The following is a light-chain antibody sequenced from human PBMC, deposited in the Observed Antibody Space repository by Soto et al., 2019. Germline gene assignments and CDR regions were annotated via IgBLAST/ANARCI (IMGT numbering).Light chain of an antibody. CDR2: GAS. Sequence: EIVMTQSPATLSVSPGERANLSCRASQSVSSNLAWYQQKPGQAPRLLISGASTRATGIPARFSGSGSGTEFTLTISSLQSEDFAVYYCQQYNNWPPTFDQGTKVEIK. CDR1: QSVSSN. V-gene: IGKV3-15*01. J-gene: IGKJ1*01. CDR3: QQYNNWPPT.